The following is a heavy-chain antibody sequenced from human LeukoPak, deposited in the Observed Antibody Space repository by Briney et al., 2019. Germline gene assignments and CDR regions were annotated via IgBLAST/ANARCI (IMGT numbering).Heavy chain of an antibody. J-gene: IGHJ4*02. Sequence: GESLKISCKGPGYSFSNYWIGWVRQMPGKGLEWMGIIYPGDSDIRYSPSFQGQVTISADTSISTAYLQWSSLKTSDSAIYYCARGAPFDYWGQGTLVTVSS. CDR3: ARGAPFDY. CDR2: IYPGDSDI. V-gene: IGHV5-51*01. CDR1: GYSFSNYW. D-gene: IGHD2/OR15-2a*01.